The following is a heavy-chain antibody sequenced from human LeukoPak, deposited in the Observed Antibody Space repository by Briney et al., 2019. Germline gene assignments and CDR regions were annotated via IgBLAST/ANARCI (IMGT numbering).Heavy chain of an antibody. Sequence: PGGSLRLSCAASGFTFSDYTMNWVRQAPGKGLECTSYISRSSDTIYYADSVKGRFTISRDNAKNSVYLQMNSLRDEDTAVYYCARGSSAPDYWDQGTLVTVSS. CDR1: GFTFSDYT. CDR3: ARGSSAPDY. CDR2: ISRSSDTI. J-gene: IGHJ4*02. D-gene: IGHD6-25*01. V-gene: IGHV3-48*02.